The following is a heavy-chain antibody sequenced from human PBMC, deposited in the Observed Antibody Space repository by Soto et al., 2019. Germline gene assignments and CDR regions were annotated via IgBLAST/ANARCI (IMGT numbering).Heavy chain of an antibody. Sequence: QVQLVQSGAEEMKPGASVKVSCKASGYTFTGYAMHWVRQAPGQSLEWMGWINAGNGNTKYSQRFQGRVTITRDTSASTAYMELSSLRSEDTAVYYCARAVAVPADFDYWGQGTLVTVSS. V-gene: IGHV1-3*05. J-gene: IGHJ4*02. CDR2: INAGNGNT. CDR1: GYTFTGYA. CDR3: ARAVAVPADFDY. D-gene: IGHD5-12*01.